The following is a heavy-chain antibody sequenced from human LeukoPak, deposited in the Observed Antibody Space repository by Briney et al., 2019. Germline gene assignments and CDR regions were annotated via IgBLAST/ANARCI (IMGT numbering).Heavy chain of an antibody. CDR1: GFTFSSYS. CDR2: ISSSSSTI. Sequence: GGSLRLSCAASGFTFSSYSMNWARQAPGKGLEWVSYISSSSSTIYYADSVKGRFTISRDNAKNSLYLQMNSLRAEDTAVYYCARDHYCSSTSCYRYYYYYYGMDVWGQGTTVTVSS. CDR3: ARDHYCSSTSCYRYYYYYYGMDV. V-gene: IGHV3-48*01. J-gene: IGHJ6*02. D-gene: IGHD2-2*01.